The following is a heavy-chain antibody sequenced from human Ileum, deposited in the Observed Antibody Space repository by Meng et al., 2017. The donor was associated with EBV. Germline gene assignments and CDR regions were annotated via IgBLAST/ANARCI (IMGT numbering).Heavy chain of an antibody. Sequence: QLHPPESGPWPVKPSKTLSPTCTVSGASIRGSRYYWGWIRQPPGKGLEWIGSTYYSGSTNYNPSLKSRVTISVDTSKNQFSLNLSSVTAADTAVYYCARGDILTGYWYYFDYWGQGILVTVSS. CDR1: GASIRGSRYY. CDR3: ARGDILTGYWYYFDY. D-gene: IGHD3-9*01. J-gene: IGHJ4*02. CDR2: TYYSGST. V-gene: IGHV4-39*07.